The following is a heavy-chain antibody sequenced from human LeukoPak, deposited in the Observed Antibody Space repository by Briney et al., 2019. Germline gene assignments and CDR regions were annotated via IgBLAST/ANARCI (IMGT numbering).Heavy chain of an antibody. V-gene: IGHV3-21*05. CDR2: ISSSGSNI. CDR3: AREGLYSYGYYWYFDL. D-gene: IGHD5-18*01. Sequence: PGGSLRLSCAASGFTFSSYSMNWVRQAPGKGLEWLSYISSSGSNIYYADSVKGRFTISRDNAKNTLFLQMNSLRAADTAVYYCAREGLYSYGYYWYFDLWGRGTLVTVSS. CDR1: GFTFSSYS. J-gene: IGHJ2*01.